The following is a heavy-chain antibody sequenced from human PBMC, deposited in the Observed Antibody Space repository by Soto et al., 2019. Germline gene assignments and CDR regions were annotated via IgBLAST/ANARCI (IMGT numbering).Heavy chain of an antibody. D-gene: IGHD6-13*01. CDR2: IYHSGST. J-gene: IGHJ4*02. Sequence: QLQLQESGSGLVKPSQTLSLTCAVSGGSISSGGYSWSWIRQPPGKGLEWIGYIYHSGSTYYNPSLKRRVTITVDSAKNQSSLKLSSVTAADTAGYYCARGPPGIAAGAAYWGQGTLVTVSS. CDR3: ARGPPGIAAGAAY. CDR1: GGSISSGGYS. V-gene: IGHV4-30-2*01.